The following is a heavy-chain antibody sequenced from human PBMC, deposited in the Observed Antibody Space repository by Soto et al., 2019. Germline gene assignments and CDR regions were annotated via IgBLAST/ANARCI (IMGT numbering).Heavy chain of an antibody. CDR3: AKSLFLSSSWPKIPFFDY. CDR2: IIPIFGTA. D-gene: IGHD6-13*01. J-gene: IGHJ4*01. Sequence: QVQLVQSGAEVKKPGSSVKVSCKASGGTFSSYAISWVRQAPGQGLEWMGGIIPIFGTANYAQKFQGRVTITADESTSTAYMELSSVRCKDTAVYYCAKSLFLSSSWPKIPFFDYWGQGTLVTVSS. CDR1: GGTFSSYA. V-gene: IGHV1-69*01.